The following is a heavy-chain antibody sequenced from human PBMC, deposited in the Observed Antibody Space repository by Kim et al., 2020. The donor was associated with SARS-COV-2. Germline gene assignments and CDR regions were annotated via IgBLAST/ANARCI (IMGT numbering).Heavy chain of an antibody. CDR1: GFTFSDYY. D-gene: IGHD4-17*01. CDR2: ISSSGSTI. CDR3: ARYDHDYGDYGGGETNWFFDL. Sequence: GGSLRLSCAASGFTFSDYYMSWIRQAPGKGLEWVSYISSSGSTIYYADSVKGRFTISRDNAKNSLYLQMNSLRAEDTAVYYCARYDHDYGDYGGGETNWFFDLWGRGTLVTVSS. J-gene: IGHJ2*01. V-gene: IGHV3-11*01.